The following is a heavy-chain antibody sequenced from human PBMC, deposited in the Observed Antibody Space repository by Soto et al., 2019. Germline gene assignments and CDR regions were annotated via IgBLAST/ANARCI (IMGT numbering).Heavy chain of an antibody. CDR3: ARDSLELGWFDP. V-gene: IGHV6-1*01. CDR1: GDSVSSNSAA. CDR2: TYYRSKWYN. Sequence: QALSLTFAISGDSVSSNSAACNWIRHSPSRGLEWLGRTYYRSKWYNDYAVSVKSRITINPDTSKNQFSLQLNSVTPEDTAVYYCARDSLELGWFDPWGQGTRVTFSS. D-gene: IGHD1-7*01. J-gene: IGHJ5*02.